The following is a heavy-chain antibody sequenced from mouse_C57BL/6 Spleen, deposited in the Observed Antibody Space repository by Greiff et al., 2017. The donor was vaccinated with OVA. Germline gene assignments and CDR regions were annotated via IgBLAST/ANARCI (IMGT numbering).Heavy chain of an antibody. CDR3: ARGGLRHYFDY. J-gene: IGHJ2*01. CDR2: IDPSDSET. D-gene: IGHD2-4*01. Sequence: VQLQQPGAELVRPGSSVTLSCKASGYTFTSYWMHWVKQRPIQGLEWIGNIDPSDSETHYNQKFKDKATLTVDKSSSTAYMQLSSLTSEDSAVYYCARGGLRHYFDYWGQGTTLTVSS. CDR1: GYTFTSYW. V-gene: IGHV1-52*01.